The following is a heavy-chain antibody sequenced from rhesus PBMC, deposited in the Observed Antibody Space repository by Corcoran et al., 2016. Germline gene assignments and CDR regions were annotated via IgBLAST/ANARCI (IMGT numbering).Heavy chain of an antibody. Sequence: EVQLVEAGGGLVQPVGSLRLSCAVSGLTFNTYGFHWVRQAPGKGLDWVAVISSDGSKKYYADSGKDRFTISRDNSKNVLYLQMNNLKLDDTAVYYCTTFHYWGRGVLVTVSS. CDR2: ISSDGSKK. CDR3: TTFHY. D-gene: IGHD1-20*01. J-gene: IGHJ4*01. CDR1: GLTFNTYG. V-gene: IGHV3-54*02.